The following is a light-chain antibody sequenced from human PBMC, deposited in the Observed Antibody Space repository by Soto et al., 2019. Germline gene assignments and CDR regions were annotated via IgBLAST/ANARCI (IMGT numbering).Light chain of an antibody. CDR2: GAS. CDR1: QSVSSTY. CDR3: QQYGNSPPWT. Sequence: EIVLTQSPGTLSLSPGERATLSCRASQSVSSTYLAWFQQKPGQAPRLLIYGASSRATGIPDRCSGSGSGTEFTLTISRLEPEDFAVYYCQQYGNSPPWTFGQGTKVEIK. J-gene: IGKJ1*01. V-gene: IGKV3-20*01.